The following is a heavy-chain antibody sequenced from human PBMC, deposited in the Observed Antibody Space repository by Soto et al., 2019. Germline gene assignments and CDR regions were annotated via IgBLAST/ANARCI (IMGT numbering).Heavy chain of an antibody. Sequence: QVQLQESGPGLVKPSQTLSLTCTVSGGSISSGGYYWSWIRQHPGKGLEWIGYIYYSGSTYYNPSLKSRVTTSVDTSKNQFSLKLSSVTAADTAVYYCARGCSSTSCYVLDYWGQGTLVTVSS. CDR2: IYYSGST. CDR1: GGSISSGGYY. J-gene: IGHJ4*02. D-gene: IGHD2-2*01. CDR3: ARGCSSTSCYVLDY. V-gene: IGHV4-31*03.